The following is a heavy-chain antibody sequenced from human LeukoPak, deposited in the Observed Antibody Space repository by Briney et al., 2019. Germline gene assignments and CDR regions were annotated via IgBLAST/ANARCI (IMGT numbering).Heavy chain of an antibody. CDR1: GYTFTSYG. Sequence: ASVKVSCKASGYTFTSYGISWVRQAPGRGLEWMGWISGYNGNTNYAQKVQGRVTMTTDTSTSTAYMELRSLRSDDTAVYYCARPNYRGGSGSYGGTNWFDPWGQGTLVTVSS. CDR2: ISGYNGNT. V-gene: IGHV1-18*01. CDR3: ARPNYRGGSGSYGGTNWFDP. D-gene: IGHD3-10*01. J-gene: IGHJ5*02.